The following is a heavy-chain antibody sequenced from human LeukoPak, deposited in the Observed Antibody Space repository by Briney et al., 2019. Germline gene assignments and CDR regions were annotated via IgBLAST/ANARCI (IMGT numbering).Heavy chain of an antibody. J-gene: IGHJ4*02. V-gene: IGHV3-7*01. Sequence: GGSLRLSCVHSGFTFYTYSRRWVRQAPGKGVEWVGKIKQEGSEIYYLDSVKGGVTISREKAKKSVYLQMNSLRAEDTAVYYCATIEAVRFHYWGQATLVTVSS. D-gene: IGHD4-17*01. CDR3: ATIEAVRFHY. CDR2: IKQEGSEI. CDR1: GFTFYTYS.